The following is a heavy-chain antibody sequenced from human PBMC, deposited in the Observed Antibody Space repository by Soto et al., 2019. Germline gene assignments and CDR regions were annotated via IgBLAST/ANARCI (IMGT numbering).Heavy chain of an antibody. CDR1: GGSISSYY. D-gene: IGHD3-3*01. CDR2: IYYSGST. V-gene: IGHV4-59*01. J-gene: IGHJ6*02. CDR3: ARDKLRFLEWLPRGSYYYYGMDV. Sequence: QVQLQESGPGLVKPSETLSLTCTVSGGSISSYYWSWIRQPPGKGLEWIGYIYYSGSTNYNPSLKGRVTISVDTSKNQFSLKLSSVTAADTAVYYCARDKLRFLEWLPRGSYYYYGMDVWGQGTTVTVSS.